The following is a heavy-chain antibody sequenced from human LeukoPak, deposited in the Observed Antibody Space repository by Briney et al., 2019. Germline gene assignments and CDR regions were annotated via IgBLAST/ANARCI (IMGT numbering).Heavy chain of an antibody. CDR2: FDPEDGET. V-gene: IGHV1-24*01. D-gene: IGHD2-2*02. J-gene: IGHJ4*02. CDR3: ATFRCSSTSCYIGFDY. CDR1: GYTLTELS. Sequence: ASVKVSCTVSGYTLTELSMHWVRQAPGKGLEWMGGFDPEDGETIYAQKFQGRVTMTEDTSTDTAYMELSSLRSEDTAVYYCATFRCSSTSCYIGFDYWGQGTLVTVSS.